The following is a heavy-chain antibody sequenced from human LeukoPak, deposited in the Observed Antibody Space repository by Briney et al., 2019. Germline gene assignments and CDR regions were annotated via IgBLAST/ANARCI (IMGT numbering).Heavy chain of an antibody. CDR1: GGSFSGYY. Sequence: SETLSLTCAVYGGSFSGYYWSWLRQPPGKGLEWIGEINHSGSTNYNPSLKSRVTISVDTSKNQFSLKLSSVTAADTAVYYCARQGGRYSGSYYYFDYWGQGTLVTVSS. CDR3: ARQGGRYSGSYYYFDY. J-gene: IGHJ4*02. CDR2: INHSGST. D-gene: IGHD1-26*01. V-gene: IGHV4-34*01.